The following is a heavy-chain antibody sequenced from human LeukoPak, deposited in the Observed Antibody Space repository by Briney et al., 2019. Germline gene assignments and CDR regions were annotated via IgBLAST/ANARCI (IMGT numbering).Heavy chain of an antibody. J-gene: IGHJ4*02. CDR2: IKSKTDGGTT. CDR3: TTDPSLLWFGELLLDY. Sequence: GGSLRLSCAASGFTFSNAWMSWVRQAPGKGLEWVGRIKSKTDGGTTDYAAPVKGRFTISRDDSKNTLYLQMNSLKTEDTAVYYCTTDPSLLWFGELLLDYWGQGTLVTVSS. V-gene: IGHV3-15*01. CDR1: GFTFSNAW. D-gene: IGHD3-10*01.